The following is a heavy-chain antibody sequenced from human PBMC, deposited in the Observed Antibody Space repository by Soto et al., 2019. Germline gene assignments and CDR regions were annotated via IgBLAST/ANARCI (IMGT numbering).Heavy chain of an antibody. Sequence: PVGSLRLSCAASGFTFSNYAMSWVRQAPGKGLEWVSAISAGAVATNYADSVKGRFTISRDNSKNTLYLQMNSLRAEDTAVYYCAKGRESSGDYRPFDYWGQGALVTVSS. CDR3: AKGRESSGDYRPFDY. V-gene: IGHV3-23*01. J-gene: IGHJ4*02. CDR2: ISAGAVAT. CDR1: GFTFSNYA. D-gene: IGHD3-22*01.